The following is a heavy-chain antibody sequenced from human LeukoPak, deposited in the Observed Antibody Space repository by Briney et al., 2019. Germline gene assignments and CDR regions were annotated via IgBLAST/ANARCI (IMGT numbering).Heavy chain of an antibody. Sequence: ASVKVSCKASGYTFTSYDINWVRQATGQGLGWMGWMNPNSGNTGYAQKFQGRVTITRDTSISTAYMELSSLRSEDTAVYYCARRTGSAFDIWGQGTMVTVSS. V-gene: IGHV1-8*03. CDR3: ARRTGSAFDI. D-gene: IGHD1-1*01. CDR2: MNPNSGNT. J-gene: IGHJ3*02. CDR1: GYTFTSYD.